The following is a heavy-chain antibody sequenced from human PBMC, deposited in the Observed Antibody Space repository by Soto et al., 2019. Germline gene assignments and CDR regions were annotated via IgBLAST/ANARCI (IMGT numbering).Heavy chain of an antibody. CDR2: IYYGGST. D-gene: IGHD3-3*01. CDR3: AKIGKGGSLAP. Sequence: SETLSLTCTVSGDSISTDYWSWIRQSPGKGLEWIGFIYYGGSTNYNPSLKSRVTISVDTPKNQFSLKLSSVTAADTAVYYCAKIGKGGSLAPGGKGPWVTV. V-gene: IGHV4-59*08. J-gene: IGHJ5*02. CDR1: GDSISTDY.